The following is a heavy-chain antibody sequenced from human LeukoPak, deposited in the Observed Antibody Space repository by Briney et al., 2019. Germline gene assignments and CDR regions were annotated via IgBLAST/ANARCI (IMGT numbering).Heavy chain of an antibody. CDR1: GFTFSSYG. D-gene: IGHD2-21*02. CDR3: ARDMTAHSSAVSGVPGDY. CDR2: ISYDGSNK. V-gene: IGHV3-30*03. Sequence: GGSLRLSCAASGFTFSSYGMHWVRQAPGKGLEWVAVISYDGSNKYYADSVKGRFTISRDNSKNSLFLQMHSLRAEDSAFYYCARDMTAHSSAVSGVPGDYWGQGTLVTVSS. J-gene: IGHJ4*02.